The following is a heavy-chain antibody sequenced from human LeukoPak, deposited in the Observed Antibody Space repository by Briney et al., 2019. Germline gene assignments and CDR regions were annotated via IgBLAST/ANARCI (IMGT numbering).Heavy chain of an antibody. V-gene: IGHV1-69*06. Sequence: GASVKVSCKASGGTFSSYAISWVRQAPGQGLEWMGGIIPIFGTANYAQKFQGRVTITADKSTSTAYMELSSLRSEDTAVYYCAMDYDILITTYAFDIWGQGTMVTVSS. J-gene: IGHJ3*02. D-gene: IGHD3-9*01. CDR1: GGTFSSYA. CDR3: AMDYDILITTYAFDI. CDR2: IIPIFGTA.